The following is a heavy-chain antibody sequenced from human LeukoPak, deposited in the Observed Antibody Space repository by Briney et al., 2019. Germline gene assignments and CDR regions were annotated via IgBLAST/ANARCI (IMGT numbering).Heavy chain of an antibody. CDR1: GFTFSSYA. D-gene: IGHD6-13*01. J-gene: IGHJ4*02. Sequence: GGSLRLSCAASGFTFSSYAMSWVRQAPGKGLEWVSVISDGGHNTYYADSVKGRFTVSRDNSRNTLYLQMNSLRAEDTAVYYCAKDRSSWYYPFDYWGQGTLVTVSS. V-gene: IGHV3-23*01. CDR3: AKDRSSWYYPFDY. CDR2: ISDGGHNT.